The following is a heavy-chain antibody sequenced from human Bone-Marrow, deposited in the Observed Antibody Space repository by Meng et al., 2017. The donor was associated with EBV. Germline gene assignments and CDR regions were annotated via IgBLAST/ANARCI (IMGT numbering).Heavy chain of an antibody. CDR3: AANYGCDGGGCYRFDY. V-gene: IGHV1-69*06. Sequence: QVQLVQSGAEVKKPXSSVKVSCKASGGTFNDYAFSWVRQAPGQGLEWMGGIIPVFGTAYYAQKFQGRVTITAYKSTNTAYLEVSSLRSDDTAVYYCAANYGCDGGGCYRFDYWGQGTLVTVSS. CDR1: GGTFNDYA. CDR2: IIPVFGTA. J-gene: IGHJ4*02. D-gene: IGHD2-21*01.